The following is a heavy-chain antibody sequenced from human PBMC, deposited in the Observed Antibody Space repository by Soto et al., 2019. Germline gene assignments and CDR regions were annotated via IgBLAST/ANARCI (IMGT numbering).Heavy chain of an antibody. D-gene: IGHD2-15*01. CDR3: AKDLGYCSGGSCYWSYGMDG. CDR1: GFTFSSYG. CDR2: ISYDGSNK. Sequence: QVQLVESGGGVVQPGRSLRLSCAASGFTFSSYGMHWVRQAPGKGLEWVAVISYDGSNKYYADSVKGRFTISRDNSQNTXYEXMTSLRAEDTAVYYCAKDLGYCSGGSCYWSYGMDGWGQGTTVTVSS. J-gene: IGHJ6*02. V-gene: IGHV3-30*18.